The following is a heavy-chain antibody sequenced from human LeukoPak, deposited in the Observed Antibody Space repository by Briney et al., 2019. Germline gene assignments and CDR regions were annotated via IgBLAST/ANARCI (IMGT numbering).Heavy chain of an antibody. D-gene: IGHD6-6*01. CDR2: INHSGST. J-gene: IGHJ4*02. CDR3: ARTFIAARPHYFDY. CDR1: GGSFSGYY. V-gene: IGHV4-34*01. Sequence: PSETLSLTCAVYGGSFSGYYWSWIRQPPGKGLEWIGEINHSGSTNYNPSLKSRVTISVDTSKNQFSLKLSSVTAADTAVYYCARTFIAARPHYFDYGGQGTLVTVSS.